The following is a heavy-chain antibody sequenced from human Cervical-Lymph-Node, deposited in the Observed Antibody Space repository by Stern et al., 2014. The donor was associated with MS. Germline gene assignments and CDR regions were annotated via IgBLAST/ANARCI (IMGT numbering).Heavy chain of an antibody. Sequence: QLVESGAEVKTPGESLKISCKLSGYSFTIYYIAWVRQMPGKGLEWMGVIHPYDSDTTYSPSFQGQVTISADKSITTAYLQWSSLRASDTAMYYCARHVQGFDYWGQGTLVTVSS. J-gene: IGHJ4*02. CDR3: ARHVQGFDY. CDR2: IHPYDSDT. V-gene: IGHV5-51*01. CDR1: GYSFTIYY.